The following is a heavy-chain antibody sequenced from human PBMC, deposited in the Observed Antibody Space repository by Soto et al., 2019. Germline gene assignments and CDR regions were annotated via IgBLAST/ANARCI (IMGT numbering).Heavy chain of an antibody. CDR2: IYYSGST. CDR1: GGSISSYY. D-gene: IGHD3-10*01. CDR3: ARGGNFPAFNAMVRGVRSWFDP. Sequence: QVQLQESGPGLVKPSETLSLTCTVSGGSISSYYWSWIRQPPGKGLEWSGYIYYSGSTNYNPSLMSRVTISVDTSKNQFSLKLSSVTDADTAVYYCARGGNFPAFNAMVRGVRSWFDPWGQGTLVTVSS. J-gene: IGHJ5*02. V-gene: IGHV4-59*01.